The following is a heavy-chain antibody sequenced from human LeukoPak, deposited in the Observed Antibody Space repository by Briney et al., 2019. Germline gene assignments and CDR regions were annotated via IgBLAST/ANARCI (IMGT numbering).Heavy chain of an antibody. CDR3: ARGRLWYSYGYTPPYYYYGMDV. D-gene: IGHD5-18*01. Sequence: ASVKVSCKASGYTFTSYDINWVRQATGQGLEWMGWMNPNSGNTGYAQKFQGRVTMTRDTSISTAYMELSRLRSDDTAVYYCARGRLWYSYGYTPPYYYYGMDVWGQGTTVTVSS. J-gene: IGHJ6*02. CDR1: GYTFTSYD. CDR2: MNPNSGNT. V-gene: IGHV1-8*01.